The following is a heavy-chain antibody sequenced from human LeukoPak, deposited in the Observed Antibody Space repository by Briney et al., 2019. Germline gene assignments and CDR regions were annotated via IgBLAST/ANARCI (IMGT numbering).Heavy chain of an antibody. Sequence: GGSLRLSCAASGFTFSSYAMSWVRQAPGKGLEWVSAISGSGGSTYYADPVKGRFTISRDNSKNTLYLQMNSLRAEDTAVYYCAKGGWDLLGHFDYWGQGTLVTVSS. J-gene: IGHJ4*02. CDR1: GFTFSSYA. D-gene: IGHD1-26*01. V-gene: IGHV3-23*01. CDR2: ISGSGGST. CDR3: AKGGWDLLGHFDY.